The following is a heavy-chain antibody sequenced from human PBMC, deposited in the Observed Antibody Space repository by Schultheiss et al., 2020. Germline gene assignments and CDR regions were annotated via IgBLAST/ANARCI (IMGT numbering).Heavy chain of an antibody. Sequence: AETLSLPCTVSGGSISSSSYYWGWIRQPPGKGLEWIGEIYHSGSNNYNPSLKSRVTISVDTSKNQFSLKLTSVTAADTAVYYCARDRGDYGDYVYFDYWGQGTLVTVSS. D-gene: IGHD4-17*01. V-gene: IGHV4-39*07. CDR1: GGSISSSSYY. CDR2: IYHSGSN. J-gene: IGHJ4*02. CDR3: ARDRGDYGDYVYFDY.